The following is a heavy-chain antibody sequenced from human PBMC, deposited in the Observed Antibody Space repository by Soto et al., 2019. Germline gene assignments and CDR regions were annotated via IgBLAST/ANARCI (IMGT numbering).Heavy chain of an antibody. CDR1: GYTFTSYA. CDR2: INAGNGNT. D-gene: IGHD1-26*01. CDR3: VSSATTADYYYGMDV. V-gene: IGHV1-3*05. Sequence: QVQLVQSGAEEKKPGASVKVSCKASGYTFTSYAMHWVRQAPGQRLEWMGWINAGNGNTKYSQKFQGRVTITRDTSASTAYMELSSLRSEDTAVYYCVSSATTADYYYGMDVWGQGTTVTVSS. J-gene: IGHJ6*02.